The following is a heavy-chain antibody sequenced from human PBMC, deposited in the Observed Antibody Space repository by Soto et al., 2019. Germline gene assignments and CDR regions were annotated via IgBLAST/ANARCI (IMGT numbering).Heavy chain of an antibody. CDR3: ARDLVPIWNYVGLAPCAQHWFDP. D-gene: IGHD1-7*01. V-gene: IGHV1-46*02. CDR1: GYTFNNYF. J-gene: IGHJ5*02. Sequence: QVQLVQSGAEVRKPGASVKVSCKASGYTFNNYFMHWVRQAPAQGLEWMGVITPSSGSTTYAQRFQGRLTMTRDTSTSTVYMELRSLRSEYTAVYFCARDLVPIWNYVGLAPCAQHWFDPWGQGTLVTVSS. CDR2: ITPSSGST.